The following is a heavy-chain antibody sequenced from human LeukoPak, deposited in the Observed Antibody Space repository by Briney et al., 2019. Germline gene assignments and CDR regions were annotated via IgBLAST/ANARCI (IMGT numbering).Heavy chain of an antibody. CDR1: GGTFSSYA. CDR2: IIPIFGTA. Sequence: SVKVSCKASGGTFSSYAISWVRQAPGQGLEWMGGIIPIFGTANYAQKFQGRVTITADESTSTAYMELNSLRSEDTAVYYCARIVTHDYGDLDYGGQGTLVTVS. J-gene: IGHJ4*02. V-gene: IGHV1-69*01. CDR3: ARIVTHDYGDLDY. D-gene: IGHD4-17*01.